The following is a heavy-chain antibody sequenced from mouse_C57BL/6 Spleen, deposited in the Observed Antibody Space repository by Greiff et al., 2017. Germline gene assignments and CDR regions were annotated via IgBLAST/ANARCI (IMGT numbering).Heavy chain of an antibody. Sequence: SGPELVKPGASVKMSCKASGYTFTDYNMHWVKQSHGKSLEWIGYINPNNGGTSYNQKFKGKATLTVNKSSSTAYMELRSLTSEDSAVYYCASYSNYGWFAYWGQGTLVTVSA. CDR1: GYTFTDYN. CDR2: INPNNGGT. D-gene: IGHD2-5*01. CDR3: ASYSNYGWFAY. V-gene: IGHV1-22*01. J-gene: IGHJ3*01.